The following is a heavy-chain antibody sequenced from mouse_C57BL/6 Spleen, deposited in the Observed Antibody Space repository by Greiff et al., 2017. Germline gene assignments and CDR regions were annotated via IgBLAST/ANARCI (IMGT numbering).Heavy chain of an antibody. CDR2: ISSGGSYT. CDR3: ARFYDYDVVYAMDY. J-gene: IGHJ4*01. CDR1: GFTFSSYG. Sequence: EVKLVESGGDLVKPGGSLKLSCAASGFTFSSYGMSWVRQTPDKRLEWAATISSGGSYTYYPDSVKGRFTISRDNAKNTLYLQMSSLKSEDTAMYYCARFYDYDVVYAMDYWGQGTSVTVSS. D-gene: IGHD2-4*01. V-gene: IGHV5-6*02.